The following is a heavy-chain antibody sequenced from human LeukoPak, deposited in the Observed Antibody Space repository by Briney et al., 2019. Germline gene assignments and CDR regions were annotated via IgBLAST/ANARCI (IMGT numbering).Heavy chain of an antibody. CDR3: ARDRLYGGNDY. D-gene: IGHD4-23*01. J-gene: IGHJ4*02. CDR1: VFTVSSNY. Sequence: GGSLRLSCAASVFTVSSNYMSWVRQAPGKGLEWVSVIYSGGSTYYADSVKGRFTISRDNSKNTLYLQMNSLRAEDTAVYYCARDRLYGGNDYWGQGTLVTVSS. V-gene: IGHV3-53*01. CDR2: IYSGGST.